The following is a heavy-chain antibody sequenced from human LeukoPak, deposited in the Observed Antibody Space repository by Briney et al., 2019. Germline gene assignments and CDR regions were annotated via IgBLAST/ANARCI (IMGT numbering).Heavy chain of an antibody. V-gene: IGHV3-11*06. Sequence: PGGSLRLSCAASGFTFGDYYMIWIRQAPGKGLEWVSYISSSSSRTNYADSVKGRFTISRDNAKNSLYLQMYSLRAEDTAVYYCAKERRTGSGAALDYWGPGTLVTASS. CDR3: AKERRTGSGAALDY. J-gene: IGHJ4*02. D-gene: IGHD6-19*01. CDR1: GFTFGDYY. CDR2: ISSSSSRT.